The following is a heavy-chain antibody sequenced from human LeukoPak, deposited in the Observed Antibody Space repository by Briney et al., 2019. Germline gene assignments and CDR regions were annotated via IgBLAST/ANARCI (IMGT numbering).Heavy chain of an antibody. CDR2: IYSGGST. V-gene: IGHV3-53*01. CDR1: GFIVSSNC. CDR3: ARVDTDVLTGFDY. D-gene: IGHD5-18*01. J-gene: IGHJ4*02. Sequence: PGGSLRLSCAASGFIVSSNCMNWFRQAPGKGLEWVLVIYSGGSTFYADSVKGRFTISRDNSKNTLYLQMNSLRAEDTAVYYCARVDTDVLTGFDYWGQGTLVTVSS.